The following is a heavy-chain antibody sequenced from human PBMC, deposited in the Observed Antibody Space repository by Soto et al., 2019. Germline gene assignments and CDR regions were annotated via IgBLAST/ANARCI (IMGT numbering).Heavy chain of an antibody. CDR1: GGTFSSYA. CDR2: IIPIFGTA. CDR3: ARAKDPSASFPYYFDY. D-gene: IGHD2-15*01. J-gene: IGHJ4*02. Sequence: GASVKVSCKASGGTFSSYAISWVRQAPGQGLEWMGGIIPIFGTANYAQKFQGRVTITADESTSTAYMELSSLRSEDTAVYYCARAKDPSASFPYYFDYWGQGTLVTVSS. V-gene: IGHV1-69*13.